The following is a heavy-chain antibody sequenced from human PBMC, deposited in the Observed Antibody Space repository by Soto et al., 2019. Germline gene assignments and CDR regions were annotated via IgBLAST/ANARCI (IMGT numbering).Heavy chain of an antibody. CDR1: GGSFSGYY. CDR3: ARRRGGYSTEYYFDY. V-gene: IGHV4-34*01. D-gene: IGHD6-13*01. J-gene: IGHJ4*02. CDR2: INHSGST. Sequence: ETLSLTCAVYGGSFSGYYWSWIRQPPGKGLEWIGEINHSGSTNYNPSLKSRITISVDPSKNQFSLKLSSVTAADTAVYYCARRRGGYSTEYYFDYWGQGTLVTVSS.